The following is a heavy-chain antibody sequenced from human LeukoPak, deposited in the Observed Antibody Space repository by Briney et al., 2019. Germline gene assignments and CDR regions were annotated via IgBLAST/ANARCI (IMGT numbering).Heavy chain of an antibody. J-gene: IGHJ4*02. D-gene: IGHD4-17*01. CDR2: IYYSGST. CDR3: ARGGGRTTVIDY. Sequence: PSETLSLTCTVSGGSISSYYWSWIRQPPGKGLEWIGYIYYSGSTNYNPSLKSRVTISVDTSKNQFSLKLSSVTAADTAVYYCARGGGRTTVIDYWGQGTLVTVSS. V-gene: IGHV4-59*01. CDR1: GGSISSYY.